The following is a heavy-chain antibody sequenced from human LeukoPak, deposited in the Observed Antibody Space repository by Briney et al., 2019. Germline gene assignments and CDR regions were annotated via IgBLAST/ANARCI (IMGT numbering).Heavy chain of an antibody. V-gene: IGHV3-21*01. CDR1: GFTFSSYS. CDR2: ISSSSSYI. Sequence: PGGSLRLSCAASGFTFSSYSMNWVRQAPGKGLEWVSSISSSSSYIYYADSVKGRFTISRDNAKNSLYLQMNSLRAEDTAVYYCARGQAAAGTFEYFQHWGQGTLVTVSS. J-gene: IGHJ1*01. D-gene: IGHD6-13*01. CDR3: ARGQAAAGTFEYFQH.